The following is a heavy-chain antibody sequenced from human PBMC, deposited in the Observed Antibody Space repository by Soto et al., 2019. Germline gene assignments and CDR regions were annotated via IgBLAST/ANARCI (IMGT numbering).Heavy chain of an antibody. Sequence: ASVKVSCKASGYTFTGYYMHWVRQAPGQGLEWMGWINPNSGGTNYAQMFQGWVTMTRDTSISTAYMELSRLRFDDTAVYYCARERRILYDYWGQGTLVTVSS. V-gene: IGHV1-2*04. CDR1: GYTFTGYY. J-gene: IGHJ4*02. CDR2: INPNSGGT. CDR3: ARERRILYDY. D-gene: IGHD2-15*01.